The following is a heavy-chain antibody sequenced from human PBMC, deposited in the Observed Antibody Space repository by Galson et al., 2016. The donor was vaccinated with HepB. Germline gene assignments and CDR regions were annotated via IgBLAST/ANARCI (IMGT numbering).Heavy chain of an antibody. Sequence: VKVSCKASGYTFTTYGINWVRPAPGQGLEWMGWISAYNGNTNYAQKVQGRVTMSTDTSTNTAYMELRSLRSDDTAVYYCASGIVGANADFDYWGQGTLVTVSS. V-gene: IGHV1-18*01. J-gene: IGHJ4*02. CDR2: ISAYNGNT. CDR3: ASGIVGANADFDY. CDR1: GYTFTTYG. D-gene: IGHD1-26*01.